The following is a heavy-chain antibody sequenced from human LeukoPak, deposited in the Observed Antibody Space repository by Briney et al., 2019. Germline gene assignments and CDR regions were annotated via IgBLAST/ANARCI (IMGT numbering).Heavy chain of an antibody. D-gene: IGHD3-10*01. CDR1: GFTFSSYS. CDR2: ISSSSSYI. Sequence: SGGSLRLSCAASGFTFSSYSMNWVRQAPGKGLEWVSSISSSSSYIYYADSVKGRFTISRDNSKNTLYLQMNSLRAEDTAVYYCAKANMVRGVTLKFDYWGQGTLVTVSS. V-gene: IGHV3-21*04. CDR3: AKANMVRGVTLKFDY. J-gene: IGHJ4*02.